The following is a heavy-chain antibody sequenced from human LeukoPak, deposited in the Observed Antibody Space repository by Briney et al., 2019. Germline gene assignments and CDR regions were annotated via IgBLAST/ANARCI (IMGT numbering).Heavy chain of an antibody. V-gene: IGHV3-23*01. J-gene: IGHJ4*02. CDR1: GFTFSSYA. Sequence: QPGGSLRLSCAASGFTFSSYAMSWVRPAPGKGLEWVSAISGSGGSTYYADSVKGRFTISRDNSKNTLYLQMNSLRAEDTAVYYCAKERVVTFVGVYYFDYWGQGTLVTVSS. CDR2: ISGSGGST. D-gene: IGHD3-3*01. CDR3: AKERVVTFVGVYYFDY.